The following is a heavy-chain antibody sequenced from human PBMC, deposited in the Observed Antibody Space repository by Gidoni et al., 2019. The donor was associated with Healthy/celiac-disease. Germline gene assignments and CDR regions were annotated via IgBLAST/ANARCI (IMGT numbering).Heavy chain of an antibody. CDR2: LYYSGSP. J-gene: IGHJ5*02. V-gene: IGHV4-61*01. CDR1: GGSVSTGSYY. D-gene: IGHD3-10*01. CDR3: ARGYYYGSGSYRWFDP. Sequence: VQLQESGPGLVKPSETLSLTCTVSGGSVSTGSYYWGWIRQPPGKGLEWIGYLYYSGSPNDNPSRKCRVTISVDTAKTQFPLKLSSGSAADTAVYYCARGYYYGSGSYRWFDPWGQGTLVTVSS.